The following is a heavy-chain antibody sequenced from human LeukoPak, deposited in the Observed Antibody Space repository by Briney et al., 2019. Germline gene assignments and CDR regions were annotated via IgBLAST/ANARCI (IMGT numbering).Heavy chain of an antibody. V-gene: IGHV1-69*06. CDR3: ARDVLVAGDYPGDFDL. D-gene: IGHD4-17*01. CDR1: GGTFSSYA. CDR2: IIPIFGTA. J-gene: IGHJ2*01. Sequence: SVKVSCKASGGTFSSYAISWVRQAPGQGLEWMGGIIPIFGTANYAQKFQGRVTITADKSTSTAYMELSSLRSEDTAVYYCARDVLVAGDYPGDFDLWGRGTLVTVSS.